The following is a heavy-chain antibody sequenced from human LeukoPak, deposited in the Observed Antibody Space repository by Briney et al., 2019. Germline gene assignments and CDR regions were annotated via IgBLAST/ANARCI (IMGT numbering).Heavy chain of an antibody. D-gene: IGHD6-6*01. V-gene: IGHV4-59*01. CDR3: ARDLSSYYYYYGMDV. Sequence: SETLSLTCTVSGGSISSYYWSWIRQPPGKRLEWIGYIYYSGSTNYNPSLKSRVTISVDTSKNQFSLKLSSVTAADTAVYYCARDLSSYYYYYGMDVWGQGTTVTVSS. J-gene: IGHJ6*02. CDR1: GGSISSYY. CDR2: IYYSGST.